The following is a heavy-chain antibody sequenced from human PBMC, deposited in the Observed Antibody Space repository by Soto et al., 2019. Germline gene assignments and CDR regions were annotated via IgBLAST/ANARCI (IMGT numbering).Heavy chain of an antibody. D-gene: IGHD2-2*01. Sequence: EVQLVESGGDWFQRGGSLRLPWAPSGFTFSGHRWHWVCQVPGRGLDWVSRINTDGGSSAYADSVKGRFTIFRDNAKNTLYLQMNGLRAEDTDVYYCAREAGYCSRTSCYRRAFDTWGQGTTVTVSS. V-gene: IGHV3-74*03. CDR3: AREAGYCSRTSCYRRAFDT. CDR1: GFTFSGHR. J-gene: IGHJ3*02. CDR2: INTDGGSS.